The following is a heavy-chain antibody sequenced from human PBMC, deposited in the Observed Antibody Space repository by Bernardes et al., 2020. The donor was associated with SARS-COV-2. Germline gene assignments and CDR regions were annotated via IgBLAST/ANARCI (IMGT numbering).Heavy chain of an antibody. D-gene: IGHD2-21*02. CDR2: VHYTERP. V-gene: IGHV4-59*01. J-gene: IGHJ6*02. CDR1: GDSISSYH. CDR3: AKTLTCGGDCYGYYYFGLDA. Sequence: SETLSLTCSVSGDSISSYHWSWIRQAPGKGLEWLGYVHYTERPNYNPSLKSRVTMSLDTSKNQFSLKLSSVTAADTAVYFCAKTLTCGGDCYGYYYFGLDAWGQGTPVTVSS.